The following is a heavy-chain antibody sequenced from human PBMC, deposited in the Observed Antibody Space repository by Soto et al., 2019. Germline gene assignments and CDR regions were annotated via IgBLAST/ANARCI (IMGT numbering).Heavy chain of an antibody. J-gene: IGHJ4*02. CDR2: IYYSGST. Sequence: SETLSLTCTVSGGSISSGDYYWSWIRQPPGKGLEWIGYIYYSGSTYYNPSLKSRVTISVDTSKNQFSLKLSSVTAADTAVYYCAREKGSIAAAGHFDYWGQGTLVTVSS. V-gene: IGHV4-30-4*01. CDR1: GGSISSGDYY. CDR3: AREKGSIAAAGHFDY. D-gene: IGHD6-13*01.